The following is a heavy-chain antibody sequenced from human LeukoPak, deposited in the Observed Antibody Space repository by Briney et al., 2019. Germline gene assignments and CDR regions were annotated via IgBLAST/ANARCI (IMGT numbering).Heavy chain of an antibody. CDR2: INAGNGNT. V-gene: IGHV1-3*01. D-gene: IGHD6-13*01. CDR3: ARSFGIAAAAYAFDI. Sequence: ASVKVSCKASGYTFTSYAMHWVRQAPGQRLAWMGWINAGNGNTKYSQEFQGRVTITRDTSASTDYMELSRLRSDETAVYYCARSFGIAAAAYAFDIWGQGTMVTVSS. J-gene: IGHJ3*02. CDR1: GYTFTSYA.